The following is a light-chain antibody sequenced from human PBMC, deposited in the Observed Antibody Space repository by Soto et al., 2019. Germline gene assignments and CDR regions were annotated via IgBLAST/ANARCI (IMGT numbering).Light chain of an antibody. CDR1: SSNIGSNT. CDR2: SNN. J-gene: IGLJ2*01. Sequence: QPVLTQPPSASETPGQRVTISCSGSSSNIGSNTVNWYQHFPGTAPKLLIYSNNQRPSGVPDRFSGSKSGTSASLAISGLQSEDEADYYCAAWDDSLNGPLFGGGTKLTVL. CDR3: AAWDDSLNGPL. V-gene: IGLV1-44*01.